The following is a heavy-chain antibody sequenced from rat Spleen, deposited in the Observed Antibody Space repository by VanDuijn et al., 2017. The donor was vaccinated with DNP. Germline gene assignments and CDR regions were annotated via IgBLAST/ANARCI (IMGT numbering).Heavy chain of an antibody. CDR2: ISSSSSYI. CDR3: ARLTTGITLDY. V-gene: IGHV5-34*01. Sequence: EVQLVESGGGLVQPGRSLKLSCLASGFTFSNYGMNWIRQAPGKGLERVASISSSSSYIYYADTVKGRFTISRENAKNTLYLQMDSLRSEDTATYFCARLTTGITLDYWGQGVMVTVSS. D-gene: IGHD1-9*01. CDR1: GFTFSNYG. J-gene: IGHJ2*01.